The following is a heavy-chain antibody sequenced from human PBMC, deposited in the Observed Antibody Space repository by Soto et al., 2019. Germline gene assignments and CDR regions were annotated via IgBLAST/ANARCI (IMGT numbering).Heavy chain of an antibody. Sequence: GGSLRLSCAASGFTFSSYAMSWVRQAPGKGLEWVSAISGSGGSTYYADSVKGRFTISRDNSKNTLYLQMNSLRAEDTAVYYCAKELAVFERYRAGALNYWGQGTLVTVSS. V-gene: IGHV3-23*01. CDR2: ISGSGGST. CDR3: AKELAVFERYRAGALNY. D-gene: IGHD5-18*01. CDR1: GFTFSSYA. J-gene: IGHJ4*02.